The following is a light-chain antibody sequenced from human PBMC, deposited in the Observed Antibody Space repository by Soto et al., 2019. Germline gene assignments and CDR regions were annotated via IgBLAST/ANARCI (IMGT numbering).Light chain of an antibody. CDR1: SSDVGGYNY. V-gene: IGLV2-14*03. J-gene: IGLJ1*01. Sequence: QSALTQPASVAGSPGQAISIAGAGSSSDVGGYNYVSWYQPHPAKAPKLIIFDVSKRPSGVPNRFSGSKSGNTASLTIYGLRADDPADPHCRSYVGRKLYV. CDR3: RSYVGRKLYV. CDR2: DVS.